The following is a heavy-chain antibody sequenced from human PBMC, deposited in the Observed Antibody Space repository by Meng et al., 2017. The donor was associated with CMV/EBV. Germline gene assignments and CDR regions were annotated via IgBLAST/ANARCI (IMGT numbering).Heavy chain of an antibody. CDR2: IYSGGST. D-gene: IGHD4/OR15-4a*01. V-gene: IGHV3-53*01. CDR1: GFTVSSNY. J-gene: IGHJ5*02. CDR3: ASMVVTRGWFDP. Sequence: LKISCAASGFTVSSNYMSWVCQAPGKGLEWVSVIYSGGSTYSADSVKGRFTISRDNSKNTLYLQMNSLRAEDTAVYYCASMVVTRGWFDPWGQGTLVTVSS.